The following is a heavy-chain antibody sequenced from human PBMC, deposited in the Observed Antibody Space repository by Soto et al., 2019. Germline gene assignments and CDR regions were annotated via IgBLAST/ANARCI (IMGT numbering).Heavy chain of an antibody. CDR2: INHSGST. J-gene: IGHJ6*02. Sequence: SETLYLTCAVYGGSFSGYYWSWIRQPPGKGLEWIGEINHSGSTNYNPSLKSRVTISVDTSKNQFSLKLSSVTAADTAVYYCARGRAITIFGVVIRSLYYGMDVWGQGTTVTVSS. D-gene: IGHD3-3*01. CDR3: ARGRAITIFGVVIRSLYYGMDV. CDR1: GGSFSGYY. V-gene: IGHV4-34*01.